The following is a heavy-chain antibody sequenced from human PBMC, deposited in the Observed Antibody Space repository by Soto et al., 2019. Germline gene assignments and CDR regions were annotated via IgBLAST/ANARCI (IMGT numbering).Heavy chain of an antibody. D-gene: IGHD3-10*01. CDR1: GFTFSSYA. V-gene: IGHV3-23*01. CDR2: ISGSGGST. J-gene: IGHJ4*02. Sequence: GGSLRLSCAASGFTFSSYAMSWVRQAPGKGLEWVSAISGSGGSTYYADSVKGRFTISRDNSKNTLYLQMNSLRAEDTAVYYCANLKVRGVILYYFDYWGQGTLVTVAS. CDR3: ANLKVRGVILYYFDY.